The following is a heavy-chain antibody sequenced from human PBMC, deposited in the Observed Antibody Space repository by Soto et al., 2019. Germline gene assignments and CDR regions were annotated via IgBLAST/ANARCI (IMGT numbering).Heavy chain of an antibody. Sequence: GGSLRLSCAASGFTFSSYWMHWVRQAPGKGLVWVSRINSDGSSTSYADSVKGRFTISRDNAKNTLYLQMNSLRAEDTAVYYCARVRSTPNIAAPGANYYYYMDVWGKGTTVTVSS. D-gene: IGHD6-13*01. CDR3: ARVRSTPNIAAPGANYYYYMDV. J-gene: IGHJ6*03. CDR1: GFTFSSYW. V-gene: IGHV3-74*01. CDR2: INSDGSST.